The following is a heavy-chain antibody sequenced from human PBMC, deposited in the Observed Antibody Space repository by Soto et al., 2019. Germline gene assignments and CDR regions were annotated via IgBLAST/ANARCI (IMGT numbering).Heavy chain of an antibody. V-gene: IGHV3-30*18. CDR3: GQVSPYYYASTFDY. CDR1: GFTFSSYG. D-gene: IGHD3-22*01. CDR2: ISYDGNYK. J-gene: IGHJ4*02. Sequence: QVQLVESGGGVVQPGRSLRLSCAASGFTFSSYGMHWVRQAPGKGLEWVAIISYDGNYKYYADSVKGRFTISRDNSKNTLYLQMNSLRAEDTAVYYCGQVSPYYYASTFDYWGQGTLVTVSS.